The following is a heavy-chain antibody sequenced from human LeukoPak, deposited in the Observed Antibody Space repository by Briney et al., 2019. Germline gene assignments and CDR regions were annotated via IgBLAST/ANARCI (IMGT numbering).Heavy chain of an antibody. CDR3: ARGEVAMSD. CDR2: INPNTGDT. D-gene: IGHD5-12*01. Sequence: ASVKVSCKASGYTFTYYYIHWGRQAPGQGLEWMGWINPNTGDTASAQKFQGRVTLTRDTSTRTAYMELRRLRYDDTAVYFCARGEVAMSDWGQGARVTVS. J-gene: IGHJ4*02. V-gene: IGHV1-2*02. CDR1: GYTFTYYY.